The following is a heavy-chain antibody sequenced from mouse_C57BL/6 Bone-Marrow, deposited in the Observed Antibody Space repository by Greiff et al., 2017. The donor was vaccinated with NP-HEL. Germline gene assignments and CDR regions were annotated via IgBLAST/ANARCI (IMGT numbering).Heavy chain of an antibody. V-gene: IGHV1-63*01. CDR2: IYPGGGYT. Sequence: VQLQQSGAELVRPGTSVKMSCKASGYTFTNYWIGWAKQRPGHGLEWIGDIYPGGGYTNYNEKFKGKATLTADKSSSTAYMQFSSLTSEDSAIYYCARGVYPYAMDYWGQGTSDTVSS. CDR1: GYTFTNYW. J-gene: IGHJ4*01. CDR3: ARGVYPYAMDY.